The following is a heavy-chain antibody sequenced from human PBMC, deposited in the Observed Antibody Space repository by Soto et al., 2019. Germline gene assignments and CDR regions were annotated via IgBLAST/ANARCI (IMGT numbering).Heavy chain of an antibody. Sequence: GGSLRLSCAASGLTFSSYWMHWVSQAPGKGLVWVANINQNGKKKYYVDSVKGRFTISRDNSDTSLSLQMNRLSPAGTAVYYCVGDPDSLEGVAFDLWGQGTMVTVSS. J-gene: IGHJ3*01. D-gene: IGHD3-10*01. CDR2: INQNGKKK. CDR3: VGDPDSLEGVAFDL. V-gene: IGHV3-7*01. CDR1: GLTFSSYW.